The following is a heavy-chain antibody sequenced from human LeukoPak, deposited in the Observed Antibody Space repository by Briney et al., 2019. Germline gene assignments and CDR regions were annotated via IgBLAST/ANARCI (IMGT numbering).Heavy chain of an antibody. J-gene: IGHJ4*02. D-gene: IGHD6-13*01. V-gene: IGHV3-7*01. CDR1: GFTFSSYW. CDR3: ARAGWGIAAAGDLDY. Sequence: GGSLRLSCAASGFTFSSYWMSWVRQAPGKGLEWVANIKQDGSEKYYVDSVKGRFTISRDNAKNSLYLQMNSLRAEDTAVYYCARAGWGIAAAGDLDYSGQGTLVTVSS. CDR2: IKQDGSEK.